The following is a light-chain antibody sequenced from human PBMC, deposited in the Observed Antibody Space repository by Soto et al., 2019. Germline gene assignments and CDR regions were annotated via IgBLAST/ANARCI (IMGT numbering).Light chain of an antibody. CDR2: DAS. Sequence: DIQMTQSPSTLSASVLDRVTITCRASQSISSWLAWYQQKPGKAPELLIYDASSLASGVPSKFSASGSGTEFTLTISSLQPDDFATYYYQQYYTSPYTFGQGTKLEIK. CDR1: QSISSW. J-gene: IGKJ2*01. V-gene: IGKV1-5*01. CDR3: QQYYTSPYT.